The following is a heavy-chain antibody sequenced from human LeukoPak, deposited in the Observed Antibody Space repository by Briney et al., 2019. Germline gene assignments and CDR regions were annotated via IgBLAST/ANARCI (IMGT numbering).Heavy chain of an antibody. CDR1: GYTFTSYG. CDR2: ISAYNGNT. V-gene: IGHV1-18*01. D-gene: IGHD6-6*01. J-gene: IGHJ6*03. CDR3: AREGLRSIAARRGTRDYMDV. Sequence: ASVKVSCKASGYTFTSYGISWVRQAPGQGLEWMGWISAYNGNTNYTQKLQGRVTMTTDTSTSTAYMELRSLRSDDTAVYYCAREGLRSIAARRGTRDYMDVWGKGTTVIVSS.